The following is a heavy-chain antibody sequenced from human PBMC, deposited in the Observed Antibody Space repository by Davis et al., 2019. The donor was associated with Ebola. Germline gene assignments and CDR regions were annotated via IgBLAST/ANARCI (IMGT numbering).Heavy chain of an antibody. CDR1: GFTFSSYA. CDR2: ISYDGSNK. D-gene: IGHD6-19*01. Sequence: GGSLRLSCAASGFTFSSYAMYWVRQAPGKGLEWVALISYDGSNKNSADSVKGRFTISRDNLKNTLYLQMNSLRAEDTAVYYCARGSGWYREYYFDYWGQGTLVTVSS. CDR3: ARGSGWYREYYFDY. V-gene: IGHV3-30-3*01. J-gene: IGHJ4*02.